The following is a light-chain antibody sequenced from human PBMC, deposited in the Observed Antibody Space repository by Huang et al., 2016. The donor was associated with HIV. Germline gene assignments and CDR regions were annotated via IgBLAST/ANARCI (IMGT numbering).Light chain of an antibody. CDR3: MQARHTPPWT. CDR1: QSLLHSNVRNY. J-gene: IGKJ1*01. V-gene: IGKV2-28*01. Sequence: DIVVTQSPLSLHVTPEEPASISCRSSQSLLHSNVRNYLDWYVQNPGQTPQLLIYLVVTRAPGVPDRVIGSGSGTEFTLKSSRVEAEDVGVYYCMQARHTPPWTFGQGTKVEI. CDR2: LVV.